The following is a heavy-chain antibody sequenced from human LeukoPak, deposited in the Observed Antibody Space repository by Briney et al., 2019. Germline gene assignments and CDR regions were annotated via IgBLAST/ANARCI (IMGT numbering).Heavy chain of an antibody. D-gene: IGHD3-3*01. CDR1: GYTFTGYY. J-gene: IGHJ4*02. V-gene: IGHV1-2*02. CDR2: INPSSGDT. CDR3: ARDGRHYDFWSGYPHFDY. Sequence: ASVKVSCKASGYTFTGYYMHWVRQAPGRGLEWMGWINPSSGDTHYAQKFQGRVTMTRDTSISTAYMELSRLRSDDTAVYYCARDGRHYDFWSGYPHFDYWGQGTLVTVSS.